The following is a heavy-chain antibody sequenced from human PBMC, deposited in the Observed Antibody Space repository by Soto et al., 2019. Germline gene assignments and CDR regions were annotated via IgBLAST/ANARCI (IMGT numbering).Heavy chain of an antibody. J-gene: IGHJ6*02. CDR2: ITSSSDTI. Sequence: GGSLRLSCAASGFTFSSFHMNWVRQAPGRGLEWVAYITSSSDTIYYSDSVKGRFTISRDNGKNSLFLRMNSLRDEDTAVYYCARASPVVTDVWGQGTTVTVSS. CDR3: ARASPVVTDV. CDR1: GFTFSSFH. V-gene: IGHV3-48*02. D-gene: IGHD5-18*01.